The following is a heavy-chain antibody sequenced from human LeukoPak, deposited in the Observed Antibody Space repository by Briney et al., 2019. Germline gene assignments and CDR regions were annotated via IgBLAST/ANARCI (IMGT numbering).Heavy chain of an antibody. CDR2: ISWDGGST. J-gene: IGHJ6*02. Sequence: VQPGGSLRLSCAASGFTFDDYTMHWVRPAPGKGLKWVSLISWDGGSTYYADSVKGRFTISRDNSKNSLYLQMNSLRTEDTALYYCAKEMYSSGWYGYYYYYGMDVWGQGTTVTVSS. D-gene: IGHD6-19*01. CDR3: AKEMYSSGWYGYYYYYGMDV. V-gene: IGHV3-43*01. CDR1: GFTFDDYT.